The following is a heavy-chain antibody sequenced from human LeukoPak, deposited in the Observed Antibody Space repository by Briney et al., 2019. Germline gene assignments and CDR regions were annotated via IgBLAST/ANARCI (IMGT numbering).Heavy chain of an antibody. J-gene: IGHJ4*02. V-gene: IGHV3-7*01. D-gene: IGHD2-2*01. CDR2: IKQDGSEK. Sequence: GGSLRLSCAASGFTFSSYWMCWVRQAPGKGLEWVANIKQDGSEKYYVDSVKGRFTISRDNAKNSLYLQMNSLRADDTAVFYCAKDRESYYCSSNNCYLDSWGQGTLVTVSP. CDR1: GFTFSSYW. CDR3: AKDRESYYCSSNNCYLDS.